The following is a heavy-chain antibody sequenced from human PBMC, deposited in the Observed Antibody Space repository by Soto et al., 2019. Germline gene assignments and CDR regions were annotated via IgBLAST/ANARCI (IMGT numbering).Heavy chain of an antibody. CDR1: GYSISSGYY. D-gene: IGHD6-6*01. V-gene: IGHV4-38-2*02. CDR3: ARDPSPDYGMDV. CDR2: IYHSGST. Sequence: KASETLSLTCAASGYSISSGYYWGWIRQPPGKGLEWIGSIYHSGSTYYNPSLKSRVTISVDTSKNQFSLKLSSVTAADTAVYYCARDPSPDYGMDVWGQGTTVTVSS. J-gene: IGHJ6*02.